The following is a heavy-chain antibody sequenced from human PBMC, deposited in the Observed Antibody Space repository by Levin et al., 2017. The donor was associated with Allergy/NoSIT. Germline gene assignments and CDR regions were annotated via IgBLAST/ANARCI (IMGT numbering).Heavy chain of an antibody. D-gene: IGHD1-7*01. J-gene: IGHJ5*02. Sequence: GESLKISCKGSGYSFSNYWIGWVRLMSGKGLEWIGSVYPADSSAIYSPSFQGQVTITADKSTNTAYLQWSSLKASDTAIFYCARRMGITGPTGWLDPWGQGTLVTVSS. CDR1: GYSFSNYW. CDR3: ARRMGITGPTGWLDP. V-gene: IGHV5-51*01. CDR2: VYPADSSA.